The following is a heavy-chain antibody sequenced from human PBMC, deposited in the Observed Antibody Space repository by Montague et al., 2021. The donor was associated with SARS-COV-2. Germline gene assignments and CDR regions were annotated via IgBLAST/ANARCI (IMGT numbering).Heavy chain of an antibody. CDR3: ASAPRYSYGYWGY. Sequence: SETLSLTCAVSGDSFSNFYWSWIRQPPGKGLEWIWEINHSGFTDYIPSLGSRVTISLDTSKTQFSLKLNSVTAADTAVYYCASAPRYSYGYWGYWGQGTLVTVSS. D-gene: IGHD5-18*01. CDR1: GDSFSNFY. CDR2: INHSGFT. V-gene: IGHV4-34*01. J-gene: IGHJ4*02.